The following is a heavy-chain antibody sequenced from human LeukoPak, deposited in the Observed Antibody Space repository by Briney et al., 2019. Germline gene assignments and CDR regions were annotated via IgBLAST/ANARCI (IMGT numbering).Heavy chain of an antibody. CDR2: IRYDGSNK. CDR1: GFTFSSYG. J-gene: IGHJ4*02. D-gene: IGHD6-6*01. Sequence: GGSLRLSCAASGFTFSSYGMHWVRQAPGKGLEWVAFIRYDGSNKYYADSVKGRFTISRDNSKNTLYLQMDSLRAEDTAVYYCAKSLAARSHFDYWGQGTLVTVSS. CDR3: AKSLAARSHFDY. V-gene: IGHV3-30*02.